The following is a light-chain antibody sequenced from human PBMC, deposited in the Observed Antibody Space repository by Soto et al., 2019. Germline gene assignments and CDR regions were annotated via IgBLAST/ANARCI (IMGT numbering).Light chain of an antibody. V-gene: IGKV1-5*01. J-gene: IGKJ1*01. CDR3: QQYGGRSTT. Sequence: DIQMTQSPSTLSASVGDRVTITCRASQSVGGWLAWYQQKPGKAPKLLISDASTLETGVPSRFSGRGSDIEFTLTISSRQTDDFATYYCQQYGGRSTTFGQGTKVEVK. CDR2: DAS. CDR1: QSVGGW.